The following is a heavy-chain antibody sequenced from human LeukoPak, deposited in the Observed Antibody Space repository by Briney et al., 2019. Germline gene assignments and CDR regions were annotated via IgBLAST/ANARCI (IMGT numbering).Heavy chain of an antibody. V-gene: IGHV4-61*02. Sequence: SQTLSLTCTVSGNSISSGDNYWSWIRQPAGKGLEWIGRIYTSGSTNYNPSLKSRVTISGDTSKNQFSLKLSSVTAADTAVYYCARDLREFARRFDYWGQGTLVTVSS. D-gene: IGHD2/OR15-2a*01. CDR2: IYTSGST. J-gene: IGHJ4*02. CDR3: ARDLREFARRFDY. CDR1: GNSISSGDNY.